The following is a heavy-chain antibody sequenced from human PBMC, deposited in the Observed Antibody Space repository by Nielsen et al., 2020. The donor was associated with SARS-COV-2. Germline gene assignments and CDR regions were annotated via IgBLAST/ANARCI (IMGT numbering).Heavy chain of an antibody. D-gene: IGHD3-3*01. CDR2: IFYRGNT. CDR3: ARLRDFDFPDY. CDR1: GGSISTGSHY. Sequence: GSLRLSCIVSGGSISTGSHYWSWIRQPPGKGLEWIGYIFYRGNTNYNPSLKSRVSISVDTSKSQFSLKLISVTAADTALYYCARLRDFDFPDYWGQGTLVTVSS. V-gene: IGHV4-61*01. J-gene: IGHJ4*02.